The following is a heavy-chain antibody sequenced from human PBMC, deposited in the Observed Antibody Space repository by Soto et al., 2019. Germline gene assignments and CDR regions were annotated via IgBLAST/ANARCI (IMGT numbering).Heavy chain of an antibody. Sequence: GASVKVSCKASGYTFTGYYMHWVRQAPGQGLEWMGWINPNSGGTNYAQKFQGRVTMTRDTSISTAYMELSRLRSDDTAVYYCAVGSGLWSGYYWSKRYWGQGTLVTVSS. CDR3: AVGSGLWSGYYWSKRY. D-gene: IGHD3-3*01. CDR2: INPNSGGT. CDR1: GYTFTGYY. J-gene: IGHJ4*02. V-gene: IGHV1-2*02.